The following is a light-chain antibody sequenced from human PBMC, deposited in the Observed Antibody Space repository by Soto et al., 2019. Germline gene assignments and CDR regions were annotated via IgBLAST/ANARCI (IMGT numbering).Light chain of an antibody. CDR2: DAS. Sequence: DIQMTQSPSTLSASVGARVTITCRASQSISTWLVWYKQKPGKAPKVLIYDASSLQSGVPSRFSRHGSGTDFTLTISSLQPDDSAIYYCQQYKTYTTFGQGTKLEIK. V-gene: IGKV1-5*01. J-gene: IGKJ2*01. CDR1: QSISTW. CDR3: QQYKTYTT.